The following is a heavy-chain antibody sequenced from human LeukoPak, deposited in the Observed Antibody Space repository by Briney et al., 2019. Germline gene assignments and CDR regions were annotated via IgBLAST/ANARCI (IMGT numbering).Heavy chain of an antibody. J-gene: IGHJ5*02. CDR3: ARVRCSSTSCYTGPYNWFDP. Sequence: ASVTVSCKASGGTLSSYAISWVRQAPGQGLEWMGGIIPIFGTANYAQKFQGRVTITADESTSTAYMELSSLRSEDTAVYYCARVRCSSTSCYTGPYNWFDPWGQGTLATVSS. CDR2: IIPIFGTA. CDR1: GGTLSSYA. D-gene: IGHD2-2*02. V-gene: IGHV1-69*13.